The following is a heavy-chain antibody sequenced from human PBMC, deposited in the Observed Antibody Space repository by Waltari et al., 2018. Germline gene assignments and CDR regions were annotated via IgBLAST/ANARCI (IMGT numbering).Heavy chain of an antibody. V-gene: IGHV4-39*07. CDR1: GGSISSSSYY. Sequence: QLQLQESGPGLVKPSATLSLTCTVSGGSISSSSYYWGWIRQPPGKGLEWIGSIYYSGSTYYNPSLKSRVTISVDTSKNQFSLKLSSVTAADTAVYYCARASIAAAFDYWGQGTLVTVSS. D-gene: IGHD6-13*01. J-gene: IGHJ4*02. CDR2: IYYSGST. CDR3: ARASIAAAFDY.